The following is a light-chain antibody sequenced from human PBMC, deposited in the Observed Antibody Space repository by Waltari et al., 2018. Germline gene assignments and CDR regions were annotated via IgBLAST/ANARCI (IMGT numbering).Light chain of an antibody. J-gene: IGKJ3*01. CDR3: QQSHSPPFT. V-gene: IGKV1-39*01. CDR2: AAS. Sequence: DIQMTQSPASLAASLGDRLTITCRPSQSVTTSLNWYQQKSGEPPKLLISAASSFQSGVPSRFSGSGSGTDFTLTITHLQPEDVATYFCQQSHSPPFTFGPGTKV. CDR1: QSVTTS.